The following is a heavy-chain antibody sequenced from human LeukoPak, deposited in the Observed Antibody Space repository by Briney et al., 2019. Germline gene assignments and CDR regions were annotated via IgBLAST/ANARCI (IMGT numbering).Heavy chain of an antibody. D-gene: IGHD6-19*01. V-gene: IGHV4-38-2*02. CDR2: IHHSGST. CDR1: GHFISSGYY. J-gene: IGHJ4*02. CDR3: ARTSSSGLVGGYYFDY. Sequence: SETLSLTCTVSGHFISSGYYWGWIRQPPGKGLQWIGSIHHSGSTYYNPSLKSRVTISVDTSKNQFSLKLSSVTAADTAVYYCARTSSSGLVGGYYFDYWGQGTLVTVSS.